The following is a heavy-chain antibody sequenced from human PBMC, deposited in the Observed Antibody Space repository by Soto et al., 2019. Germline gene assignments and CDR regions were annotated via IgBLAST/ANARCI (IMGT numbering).Heavy chain of an antibody. CDR3: ATDSDHYDTIGYSHEYYFDH. CDR1: GFTFSSYA. J-gene: IGHJ4*02. Sequence: PGGSLRLSCAASGFTFSSYAMSWVRQAPGKGLEWVSAISGSGGSTYYADSVKGRFTISRDNSKNTLYLQMNSLRAEDTAVYYCATDSDHYDTIGYSHEYYFDHWGQGTLVTVSS. D-gene: IGHD3-22*01. V-gene: IGHV3-23*01. CDR2: ISGSGGST.